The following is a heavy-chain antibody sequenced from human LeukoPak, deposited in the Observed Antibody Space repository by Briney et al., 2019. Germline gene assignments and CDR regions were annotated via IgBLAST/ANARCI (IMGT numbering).Heavy chain of an antibody. J-gene: IGHJ4*02. CDR1: GYSFTSYW. D-gene: IGHD5-24*01. CDR3: ATRSGDGYNLPLDY. CDR2: IYPGDSDA. Sequence: GESLKISRKGSGYSFTSYWIGCVRHMPGEGLEWMGIIYPGDSDARYSPSFQGQVTISADKSISTAYLQWSSLKASDTAMYYCATRSGDGYNLPLDYWGQGNLVTVSS. V-gene: IGHV5-51*03.